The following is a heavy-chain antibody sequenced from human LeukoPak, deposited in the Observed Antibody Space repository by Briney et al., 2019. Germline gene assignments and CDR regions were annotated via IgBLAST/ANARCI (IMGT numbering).Heavy chain of an antibody. CDR1: GVSVSSSDYY. CDR2: IYYSGST. V-gene: IGHV4-30-4*01. J-gene: IGHJ5*02. D-gene: IGHD3-10*01. CDR3: ARDSGITMFRGVIRWFDP. Sequence: ASETLSLTCAVSGVSVSSSDYYWSWIRQPPGKGLEWIGYIYYSGSTYYNPSLKSRVTISVDTSKNQFSLKLTSVTAADTPVYYCARDSGITMFRGVIRWFDPWGQGALVTVSS.